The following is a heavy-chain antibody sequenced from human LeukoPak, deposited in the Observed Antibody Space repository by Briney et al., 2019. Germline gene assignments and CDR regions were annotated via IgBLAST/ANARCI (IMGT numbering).Heavy chain of an antibody. CDR2: LYTSGSS. D-gene: IGHD4-17*01. J-gene: IGHJ4*02. Sequence: KSSETLSLTCTVSGGSISSYYWSWIRQPAGKGLEWIGHLYTSGSSNYNPSLKSRVTMSVDTSKNQFSLKLNSVTAADTAVYYCASIYGDFDYWGQGTLVTVSS. V-gene: IGHV4-4*07. CDR1: GGSISSYY. CDR3: ASIYGDFDY.